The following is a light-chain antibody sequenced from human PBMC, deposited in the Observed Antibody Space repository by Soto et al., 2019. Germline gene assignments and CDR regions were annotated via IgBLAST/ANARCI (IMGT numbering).Light chain of an antibody. J-gene: IGKJ2*02. CDR1: QSVSSN. CDR2: CAS. Sequence: IVLTQSPATLSLSPGERATLSCGASQSVSSNLAWYQQKPGQAPSLLIYCASTRATGVPNKLSGSGSETEFTLTISSLQSEDFGVYYCQQYNNWPPGCTFGQGTKVDIK. V-gene: IGKV3-15*01. CDR3: QQYNNWPPGCT.